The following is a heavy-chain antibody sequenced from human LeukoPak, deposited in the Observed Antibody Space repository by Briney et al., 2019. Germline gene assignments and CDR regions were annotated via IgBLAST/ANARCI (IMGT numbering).Heavy chain of an antibody. V-gene: IGHV1-69*06. CDR3: ARSLFRFLEWSYRSYYYYYMDV. CDR2: IIPIFGTV. D-gene: IGHD3-3*01. CDR1: GGTFSSYA. Sequence: GASVKVSCKASGGTFSSYAISWVRQAPGQGLELMGGIIPIFGTVNYPQKFQVRVTITADKSTSTAYMAVSSLRSEDTAVYYCARSLFRFLEWSYRSYYYYYMDVWGKGTTVTVSS. J-gene: IGHJ6*03.